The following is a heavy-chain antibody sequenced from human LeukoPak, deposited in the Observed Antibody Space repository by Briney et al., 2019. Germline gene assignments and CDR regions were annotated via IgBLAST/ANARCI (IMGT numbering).Heavy chain of an antibody. J-gene: IGHJ4*02. CDR3: AKSGSHFDFDY. CDR2: IDPDGSEK. D-gene: IGHD1-26*01. CDR1: GFYFSKLW. V-gene: IGHV3-7*01. Sequence: GGSLRVSCEASGFYFSKLWMSWVRQDPGKGLEWVANIDPDGSEKYYVDSVKGRFTVSRDNAKNSPYLQMNSLSPEDTAVYHCAKSGSHFDFDYWGQGTLVTVSS.